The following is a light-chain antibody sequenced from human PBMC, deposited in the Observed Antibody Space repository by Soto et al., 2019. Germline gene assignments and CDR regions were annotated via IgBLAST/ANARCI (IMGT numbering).Light chain of an antibody. Sequence: QSALTQPPSVSGSPGQSVTVSCTGTSSDVGTYNRVSWYFQPPGTAPKLLIYEVSSRPSGVPDRFSGSKSGNTASLTISGLQAEDEADYYCSSFTSRSTFVFGGGTKVTVL. CDR3: SSFTSRSTFV. J-gene: IGLJ2*01. CDR1: SSDVGTYNR. V-gene: IGLV2-18*02. CDR2: EVS.